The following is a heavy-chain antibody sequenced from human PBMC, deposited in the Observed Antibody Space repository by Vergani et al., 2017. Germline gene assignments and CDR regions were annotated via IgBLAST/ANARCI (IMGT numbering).Heavy chain of an antibody. CDR2: INHSGST. J-gene: IGHJ5*02. Sequence: QVQLQQWGAGLLKPSETLSLTCAVYGGSFSGYYWSWIRQPPGKRLEWIGEINHSGSTNYNPSLKSRVTISVDTSKNQFSLKLSSVTAADTAVYYCARGVIYYGSGSYYNWFDPWGQGTLVTVSS. D-gene: IGHD3-10*01. CDR3: ARGVIYYGSGSYYNWFDP. V-gene: IGHV4-34*01. CDR1: GGSFSGYY.